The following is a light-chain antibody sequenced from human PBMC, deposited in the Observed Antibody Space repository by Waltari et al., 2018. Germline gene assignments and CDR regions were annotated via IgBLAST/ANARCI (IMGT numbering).Light chain of an antibody. J-gene: IGKJ2*01. CDR2: WAS. V-gene: IGKV4-1*01. Sequence: DIVMTQSPDSLAVSLGERATINCKSSQSVLYSSNNKNYLAWYQQKPGLPPKLRIYWASTRESGVPDRFSGSGSGTDFTLTISSLQAEDVAVYYCQQYYSTPPTFGQGTKLEIK. CDR1: QSVLYSSNNKNY. CDR3: QQYYSTPPT.